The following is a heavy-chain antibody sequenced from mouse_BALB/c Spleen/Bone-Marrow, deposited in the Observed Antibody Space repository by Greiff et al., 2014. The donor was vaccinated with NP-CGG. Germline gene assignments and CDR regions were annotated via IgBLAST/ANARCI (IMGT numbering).Heavy chain of an antibody. CDR2: IDPETGGT. D-gene: IGHD3-2*01. CDR3: TRLDSSGDVAY. V-gene: IGHV1-15*01. Sequence: VQLQQSGAELVRPGASVTLSCKASGYTFTDYEMHWLKQTPVHGLEWIGAIDPETGGTAYNQKFKGRATLTTDKSSSTAYMELRSLTSEDSAVYYCTRLDSSGDVAYWGQGTLVTVSA. J-gene: IGHJ3*01. CDR1: GYTFTDYE.